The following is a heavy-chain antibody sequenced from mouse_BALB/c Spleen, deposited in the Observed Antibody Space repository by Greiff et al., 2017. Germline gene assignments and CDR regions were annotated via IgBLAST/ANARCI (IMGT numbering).Heavy chain of an antibody. CDR1: GFTFSDYG. Sequence: EVKLVESGGGLVQPGGSRKLSCAASGFTFSDYGMAWVRQAPGKGPEWVAFISNLAYSIYYADTVTGRFTISRENAKNTLYLEMSSLRSEDTAMYYCARERGLPYAMDYWGQGTSVTVSS. CDR2: ISNLAYSI. J-gene: IGHJ4*01. V-gene: IGHV5-15*02. CDR3: ARERGLPYAMDY.